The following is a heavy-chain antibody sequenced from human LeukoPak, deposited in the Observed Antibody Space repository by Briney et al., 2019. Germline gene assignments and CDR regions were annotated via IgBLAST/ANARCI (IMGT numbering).Heavy chain of an antibody. D-gene: IGHD3-22*01. CDR2: ISGSGRRT. Sequence: GGTLRLSCAASGFIFSSYGMSWVRQAPGKGLEWVSVISGSGRRTSYADSVKGRFTISRDNSKNTLYLQMNSLRAEDTAVYYCAKASAMIVVVSKHFDYWGQGTLVTVSS. CDR1: GFIFSSYG. CDR3: AKASAMIVVVSKHFDY. J-gene: IGHJ4*02. V-gene: IGHV3-23*01.